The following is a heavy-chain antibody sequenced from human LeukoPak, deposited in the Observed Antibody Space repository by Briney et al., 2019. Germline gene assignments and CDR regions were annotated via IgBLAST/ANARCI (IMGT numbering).Heavy chain of an antibody. CDR2: ISSSGSTI. D-gene: IGHD2-8*01. V-gene: IGHV3-48*03. CDR1: GFTFSSYE. Sequence: GGSLRLSCAASGFTFSSYEMNWVRQAPGKGLEWVSYISSSGSTIYCADSVKGRFTISRDNAKNSLYLQMNSLRAEDTAVYYCARGRYCTNGVCYYFDYWGQGTLVTVSS. CDR3: ARGRYCTNGVCYYFDY. J-gene: IGHJ4*02.